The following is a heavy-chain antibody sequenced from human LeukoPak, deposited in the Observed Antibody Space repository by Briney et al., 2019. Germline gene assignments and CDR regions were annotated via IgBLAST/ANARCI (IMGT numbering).Heavy chain of an antibody. D-gene: IGHD3-10*01. J-gene: IGHJ5*02. CDR3: ARDRLLWFGELLSNNWFDP. V-gene: IGHV1-18*04. CDR1: GYTFTGYY. Sequence: ASVKVSCKASGYTFTGYYMHWVRQAPGQGLEWMGWISAYNGNTNYAQKLQGRVTMTTDTSTSTAYMELRSLRYDDTAVYYCARDRLLWFGELLSNNWFDPWGQGTLVTVSS. CDR2: ISAYNGNT.